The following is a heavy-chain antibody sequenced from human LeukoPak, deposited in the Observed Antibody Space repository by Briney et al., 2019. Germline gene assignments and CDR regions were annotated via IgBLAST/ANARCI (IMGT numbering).Heavy chain of an antibody. Sequence: GGSLRLSCGASGFTFSSHGLNWVRQAPGKGLEWVSGISPSGGITYYTDSVKGRFTISTDNSKNTVSLQMNSLRGEDTAVYYCAKGGIFIAVAGPLDYWGQGTLVTVSS. CDR3: AKGGIFIAVAGPLDY. CDR1: GFTFSSHG. V-gene: IGHV3-23*01. J-gene: IGHJ4*02. CDR2: ISPSGGIT. D-gene: IGHD6-19*01.